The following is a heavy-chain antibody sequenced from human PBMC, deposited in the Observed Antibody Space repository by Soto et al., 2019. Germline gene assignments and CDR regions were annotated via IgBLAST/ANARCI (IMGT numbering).Heavy chain of an antibody. CDR3: AKDRGTGNHPPHY. CDR1: GDSIRSGNHY. CDR2: IYYSGST. J-gene: IGHJ4*02. V-gene: IGHV4-30-4*01. D-gene: IGHD1-1*01. Sequence: PSETLSLTCIVSGDSIRSGNHYWSWFRQTPGKGLEWNGYIYYSGSTYYSPSLKSRVTISVDTSKNQFSLKLSSVTAADTAVYYCAKDRGTGNHPPHYWGQGTLVTVSS.